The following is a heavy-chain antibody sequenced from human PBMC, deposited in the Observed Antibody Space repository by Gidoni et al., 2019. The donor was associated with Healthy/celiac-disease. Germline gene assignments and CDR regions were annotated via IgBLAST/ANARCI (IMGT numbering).Heavy chain of an antibody. CDR1: GLTFSSYA. Sequence: QVQLVESGGGVVQPGRSLRLYCAASGLTFSSYAMNWVRQAPVKGLEWVAVISYDGSNKYYADSVKGRFTISRDNSKNTLYLQMNSLRAEDTAVYYCARDGTYYYGSGSIRRGFDYWGQGTLVTVSS. V-gene: IGHV3-30*04. CDR3: ARDGTYYYGSGSIRRGFDY. CDR2: ISYDGSNK. D-gene: IGHD3-10*01. J-gene: IGHJ4*02.